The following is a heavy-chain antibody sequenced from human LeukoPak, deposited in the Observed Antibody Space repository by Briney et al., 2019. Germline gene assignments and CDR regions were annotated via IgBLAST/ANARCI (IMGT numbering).Heavy chain of an antibody. CDR1: GGSFSGYY. V-gene: IGHV4-34*01. Sequence: SETLSLTCAAYGGSFSGYYWSWIRQPPGKGLEWIGEINHSGSTNYNPSLKSRVTISVDTSKNQFSLKLSSVTAAATAVYYCARLPAYYGSGSYYNVLDYFDYWGQGTLVTVSS. D-gene: IGHD3-10*01. CDR3: ARLPAYYGSGSYYNVLDYFDY. CDR2: INHSGST. J-gene: IGHJ4*02.